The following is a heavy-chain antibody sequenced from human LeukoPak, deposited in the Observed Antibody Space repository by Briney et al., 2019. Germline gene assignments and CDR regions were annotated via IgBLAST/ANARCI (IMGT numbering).Heavy chain of an antibody. CDR1: GFTFSSYA. Sequence: PGGSLRLSCAASGFTFSSYAMHWVRQAPGKGLEWVAAISSSGDRTYFVDSVRGRFTISRDNSKNTFYLQMSSLGVDDTAVYYCAKDLRTTVPIPPYYYYYGMDVWGQGTTVTVSS. J-gene: IGHJ6*02. D-gene: IGHD4-17*01. CDR2: ISSSGDRT. CDR3: AKDLRTTVPIPPYYYYYGMDV. V-gene: IGHV3-23*01.